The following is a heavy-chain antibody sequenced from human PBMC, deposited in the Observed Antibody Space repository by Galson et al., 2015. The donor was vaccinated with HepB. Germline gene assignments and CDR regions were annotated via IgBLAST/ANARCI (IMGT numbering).Heavy chain of an antibody. J-gene: IGHJ6*02. CDR2: ISSSSSYI. CDR3: ARAVRGYYGMDV. D-gene: IGHD3-16*01. V-gene: IGHV3-21*01. CDR1: GFTFSSYS. Sequence: SLRLSCAASGFTFSSYSMNWVRQALGKGLEWVSSISSSSSYIYYADSVKGRFTISRDNAKNSLYLQMNSLRAEDTAVYYCARAVRGYYGMDVWGQGTTVTVSS.